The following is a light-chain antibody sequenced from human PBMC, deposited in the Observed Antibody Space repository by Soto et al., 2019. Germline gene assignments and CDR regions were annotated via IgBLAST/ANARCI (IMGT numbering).Light chain of an antibody. Sequence: EIQMTQSPSSVSASVGDRVTITCRASQNIWRLLAWYQQKPGKAPELLIYDASSLQSGVPPRFSGSGSGTDFTLTISSLQPEDFATYYCEQAGSFPITFGQGTRLAI. J-gene: IGKJ5*01. CDR3: EQAGSFPIT. CDR1: QNIWRL. V-gene: IGKV1-12*01. CDR2: DAS.